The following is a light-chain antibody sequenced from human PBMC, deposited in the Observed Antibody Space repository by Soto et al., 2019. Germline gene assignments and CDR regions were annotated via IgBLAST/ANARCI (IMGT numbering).Light chain of an antibody. J-gene: IGKJ4*02. V-gene: IGKV1-5*03. CDR3: QHRNSYPGA. Sequence: ITTLASQDINMWLAWYQQKPGIAPKLLIYTASSLEGGVPSRFSGSGSGTDFTLTISSLQPDDVATYYWQHRNSYPGAFGGGTQVDI. CDR1: QDINMW. CDR2: TAS.